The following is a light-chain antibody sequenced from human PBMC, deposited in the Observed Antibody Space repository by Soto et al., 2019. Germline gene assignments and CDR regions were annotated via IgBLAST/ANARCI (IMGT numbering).Light chain of an antibody. CDR2: DAS. CDR1: QSVSSF. V-gene: IGKV3-11*01. J-gene: IGKJ4*01. Sequence: EILLTQSPATLSLSPGERATLSCKASQSVSSFLAWYQQSPGQAPRLLIYDASNRATGIPARFSGSGSGTDFTLTISSLEPEDFAVYCCQQRSNWPLLTFGGGTKVDIK. CDR3: QQRSNWPLLT.